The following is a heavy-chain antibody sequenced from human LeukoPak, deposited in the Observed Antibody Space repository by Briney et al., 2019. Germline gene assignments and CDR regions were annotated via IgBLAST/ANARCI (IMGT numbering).Heavy chain of an antibody. CDR2: ISFDGSDK. CDR3: AKERYLLDS. D-gene: IGHD2-15*01. Sequence: PGGSLRLSCATPGFTFSSYGFHWVRQAPGKGLEWVALISFDGSDKYYGDFVRGRFTISRDNSNNTLYLQMNNLRVEDTAVYYCAKERYLLDSWGQGTLVTVSS. CDR1: GFTFSSYG. V-gene: IGHV3-30*18. J-gene: IGHJ4*02.